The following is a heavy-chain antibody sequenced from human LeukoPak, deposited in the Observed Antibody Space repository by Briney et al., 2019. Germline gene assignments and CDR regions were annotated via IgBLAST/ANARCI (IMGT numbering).Heavy chain of an antibody. D-gene: IGHD3-3*01. CDR2: INHSGST. Sequence: SETLSLTCAVYGGSFSGYYWSWIRQPPGKGLEWIGEINHSGSTNYNPSLKSRVTISVDTSKNQFSLKLSSVTAADTAVYYCAREAYYDFWSGHQVPSWFDPWGQGTLVTVSS. V-gene: IGHV4-34*01. J-gene: IGHJ5*02. CDR1: GGSFSGYY. CDR3: AREAYYDFWSGHQVPSWFDP.